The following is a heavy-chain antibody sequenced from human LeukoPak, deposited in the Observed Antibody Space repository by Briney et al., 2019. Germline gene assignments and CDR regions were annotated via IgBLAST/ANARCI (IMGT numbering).Heavy chain of an antibody. V-gene: IGHV1-2*06. CDR1: GYTLTAYY. CDR2: INPNSGGT. CDR3: ARPYYESSGLYVDAFDI. D-gene: IGHD3-22*01. J-gene: IGHJ3*02. Sequence: GASVKVSCKASGYTLTAYYLHWVRQAPGHRLEWMGRINPNSGGTLYAQKFQGRVTMTRDTSIGTAYMELSSLRSDDTALYYCARPYYESSGLYVDAFDIWGQGTMVTVSS.